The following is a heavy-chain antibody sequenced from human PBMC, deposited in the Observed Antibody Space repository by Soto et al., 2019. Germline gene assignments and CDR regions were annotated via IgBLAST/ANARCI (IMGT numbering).Heavy chain of an antibody. V-gene: IGHV3-33*01. CDR1: GFTFSSYG. CDR2: IWYDGSNK. CDR3: AREVTCTNGVCYYYFDY. Sequence: QVQLVESGGGVVQPGRSLRLSCAASGFTFSSYGMHWVRQAPGKGLEWVAVIWYDGSNKYYADSVKGRFTISRDNSKNTLYLQMNSLRAEDTDVYYCAREVTCTNGVCYYYFDYWGQGTLVTVSS. J-gene: IGHJ4*02. D-gene: IGHD2-8*01.